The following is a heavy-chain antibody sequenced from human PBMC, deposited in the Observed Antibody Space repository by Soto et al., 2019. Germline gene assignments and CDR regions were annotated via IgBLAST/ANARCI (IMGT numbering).Heavy chain of an antibody. Sequence: GGSLRLSCAASGFTFSSYAMSWVRQAPGKGLEWISVISGSGARTNYADSVKGRFTISRDNSKNTLNLQMNGPRAEDTAVYYCAGASGAGGYYGMDVWGQGTTVTAP. CDR3: AGASGAGGYYGMDV. CDR1: GFTFSSYA. J-gene: IGHJ6*02. D-gene: IGHD6-25*01. CDR2: ISGSGART. V-gene: IGHV3-23*01.